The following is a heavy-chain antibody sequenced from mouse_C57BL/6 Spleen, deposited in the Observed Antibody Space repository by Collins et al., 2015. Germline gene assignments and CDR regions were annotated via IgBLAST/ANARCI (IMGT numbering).Heavy chain of an antibody. D-gene: IGHD1-1*01. CDR2: INTYSGVP. CDR1: GYTFTTYG. J-gene: IGHJ2*01. Sequence: QIQLVQSGPELKKPGETVKISCKASGYTFTTYGMSWVKQAPGKGLKWMGWINTYSGVPTYADDFKGRFAFSLETSASTAYLQINNLKNEDTATYFCARGDYGMDYWGQGTTLTVSS. V-gene: IGHV9-3*01. CDR3: ARGDYGMDY.